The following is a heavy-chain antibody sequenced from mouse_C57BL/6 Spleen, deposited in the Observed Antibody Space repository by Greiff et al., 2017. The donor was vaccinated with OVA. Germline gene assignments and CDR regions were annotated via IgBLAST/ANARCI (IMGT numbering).Heavy chain of an antibody. CDR3: ARGRKQGMDY. D-gene: IGHD3-3*01. Sequence: QVQLQQPGAELVRPGSSVKLSCTASGYTFTSYWMHWVRQRPIQGLEWIGNIDPSDSDTHYNQKFKDKDTLTVDKSSSTAYMQLSSLTSEDSAGYYCARGRKQGMDYWGQGTTLTVSS. J-gene: IGHJ2*01. V-gene: IGHV1-52*01. CDR2: IDPSDSDT. CDR1: GYTFTSYW.